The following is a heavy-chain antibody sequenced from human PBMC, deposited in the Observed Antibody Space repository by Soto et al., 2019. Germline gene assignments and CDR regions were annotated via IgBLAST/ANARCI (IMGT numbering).Heavy chain of an antibody. J-gene: IGHJ4*02. V-gene: IGHV3-23*01. CDR3: ANIVVVAVIVDY. D-gene: IGHD2-15*01. CDR1: GFTFSSYA. Sequence: GGSLRLSCAASGFTFSSYAMSWVRQAPGKGLEWVSAISGSGGSTYYADSVKGRFTISRDNSKNTLYLQMNSLRAEDTAVYYCANIVVVAVIVDYWGQGTLVTVSS. CDR2: ISGSGGST.